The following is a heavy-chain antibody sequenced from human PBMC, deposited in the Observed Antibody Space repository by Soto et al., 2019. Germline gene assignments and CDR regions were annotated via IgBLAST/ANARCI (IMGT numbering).Heavy chain of an antibody. CDR2: ISTYNGNT. D-gene: IGHD3-10*01. Sequence: QVPMVQSGAEVKKPGAPVKVSCKASGYIMTSYGISWVRQAPGQGPEWMGWISTYNGNTDYAQKFQGRVTMTTDTSTSTAYMELRSLRSDDTAVYYCARARVRGVSMDVWGQGTTVTVSS. CDR3: ARARVRGVSMDV. V-gene: IGHV1-18*01. J-gene: IGHJ6*02. CDR1: GYIMTSYG.